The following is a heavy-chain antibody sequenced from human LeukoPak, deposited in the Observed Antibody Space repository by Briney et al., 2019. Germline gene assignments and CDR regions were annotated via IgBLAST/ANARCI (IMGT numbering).Heavy chain of an antibody. V-gene: IGHV1-2*06. CDR1: GYTFTGYY. Sequence: ASAKVSCKASGYTFTGYYMHWVRQAPGQGLEWMGRINPNSGGTNYAQRFQGRVTMTRDTSISTAYMELSRLRSDDTAVYYCARGLCTNGVCSDNWFDPWGQGTLVTVSS. CDR2: INPNSGGT. CDR3: ARGLCTNGVCSDNWFDP. D-gene: IGHD2-8*01. J-gene: IGHJ5*02.